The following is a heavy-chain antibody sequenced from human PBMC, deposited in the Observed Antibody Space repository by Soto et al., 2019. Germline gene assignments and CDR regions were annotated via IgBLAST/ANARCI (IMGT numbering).Heavy chain of an antibody. V-gene: IGHV3-30-3*01. Sequence: GGSLRLSCAASGFTFSSYAMHWVRQAPGKGLEWVAVISYDGSNKYYADSVKGRFTISRDNSKNTLYLQMNSLRDEDTAVYYCARDLLIGYGDYKPPNWFDPWGQGTLVTVSS. D-gene: IGHD4-17*01. J-gene: IGHJ5*02. CDR1: GFTFSSYA. CDR2: ISYDGSNK. CDR3: ARDLLIGYGDYKPPNWFDP.